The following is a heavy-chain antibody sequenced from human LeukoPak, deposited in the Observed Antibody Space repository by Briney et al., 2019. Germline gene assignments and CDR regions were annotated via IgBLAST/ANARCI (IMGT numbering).Heavy chain of an antibody. CDR1: GLTFSSYG. D-gene: IGHD6-13*01. J-gene: IGHJ4*02. CDR3: ARDKFYSSSYFDY. CDR2: ISGSGGST. V-gene: IGHV3-23*01. Sequence: GGSLRLSCAASGLTFSSYGMSWVRQAPGKGLEWVSAISGSGGSTYYADSVKGRFTISRDNSKNTLYLQMNSLRAEDTAVYYCARDKFYSSSYFDYWGQGTLVTVSS.